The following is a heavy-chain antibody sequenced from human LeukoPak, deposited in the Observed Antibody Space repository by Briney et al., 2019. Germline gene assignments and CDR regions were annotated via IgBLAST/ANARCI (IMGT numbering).Heavy chain of an antibody. J-gene: IGHJ4*02. CDR2: ISGTSSTI. CDR1: GFTFSSYS. V-gene: IGHV3-48*01. Sequence: PGGSLRLSCAASGFTFSSYSMNWVRQAPGKGLEWVSCISGTSSTIYYADSVKGRFTISRDNAKTSLYLQMISLRAEDTAVYYCVRRQGTTMLDFWGQGTLVTVSS. D-gene: IGHD1-26*01. CDR3: VRRQGTTMLDF.